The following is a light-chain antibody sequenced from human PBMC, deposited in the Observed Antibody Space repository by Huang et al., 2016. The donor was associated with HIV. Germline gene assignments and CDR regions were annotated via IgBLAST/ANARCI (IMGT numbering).Light chain of an antibody. Sequence: AIRMTQSPSSLSASTGDRVTITCRANQAITNYLAWYQQKPGKAPKLLIYTASTLQSGVPSSFSGSGSGTNFTLTISCLQSEDFAIYYCQQYYSYPLTFGQGTKVEIK. CDR2: TAS. CDR1: QAITNY. J-gene: IGKJ1*01. CDR3: QQYYSYPLT. V-gene: IGKV1-8*01.